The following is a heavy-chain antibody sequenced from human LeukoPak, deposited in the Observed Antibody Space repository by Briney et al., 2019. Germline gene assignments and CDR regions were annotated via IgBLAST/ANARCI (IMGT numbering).Heavy chain of an antibody. V-gene: IGHV3-30-3*01. J-gene: IGHJ4*02. CDR3: ASRGFDSSVYYYFHY. D-gene: IGHD3-22*01. Sequence: GRSLRLSCAASGFTFNSYSMHWVRQAPGKGLEWVAVISYDGNKEYYTDSVKGRFTISRDNSKNTLYLQMNSLRTDDTAVYYCASRGFDSSVYYYFHYWGQGNLVTVSA. CDR2: ISYDGNKE. CDR1: GFTFNSYS.